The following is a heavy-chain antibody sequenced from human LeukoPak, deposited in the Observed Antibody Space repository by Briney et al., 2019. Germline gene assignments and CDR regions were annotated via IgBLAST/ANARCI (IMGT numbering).Heavy chain of an antibody. D-gene: IGHD2-2*01. CDR2: INHSGST. CDR1: GGSFSGYY. V-gene: IGHV4-34*01. CDR3: ASLGIVPAAPRNWFDP. J-gene: IGHJ5*02. Sequence: SETLSLTCAVYGGSFSGYYWSWIRQPPGKGLEWIGEINHSGSTNYNPSLKSRVTISVDTSKNQFSLKLSSVTAADTAVYYCASLGIVPAAPRNWFDPWGQRTLVTVSS.